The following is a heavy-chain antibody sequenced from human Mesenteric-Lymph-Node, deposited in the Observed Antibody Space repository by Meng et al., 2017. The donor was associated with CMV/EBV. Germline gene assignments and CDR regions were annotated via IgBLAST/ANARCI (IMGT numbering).Heavy chain of an antibody. Sequence: SETLSLTCTVSGGSISSSSYYWGWIRQPPGKGLEWIGSIYYSGSTYYNPSLKSRVTISIDTSKNQFSLKLNSVTAADTAVYYCVKDVGTGTTCYWGQGTLVTVSS. CDR1: GGSISSSSYY. CDR2: IYYSGST. CDR3: VKDVGTGTTCY. J-gene: IGHJ4*02. V-gene: IGHV4-39*07. D-gene: IGHD1-7*01.